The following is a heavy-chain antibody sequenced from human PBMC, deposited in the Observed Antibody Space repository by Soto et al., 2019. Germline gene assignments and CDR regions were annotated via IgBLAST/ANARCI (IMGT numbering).Heavy chain of an antibody. CDR3: AAGVTAEYVFPYYYMDV. V-gene: IGHV4-59*01. J-gene: IGHJ6*03. Sequence: QVQLQASGPGLVKPSETLSLTCTVSGAAISSYHWSWIRQTPGKGLEWIGYIYYSGSANYNPSLKSRVTFSVDTSKNHVALKLSSVTAAETGGYYWAAGVTAEYVFPYYYMDVWGKGTTVTVSS. CDR1: GAAISSYH. CDR2: IYYSGSA. D-gene: IGHD3-16*01.